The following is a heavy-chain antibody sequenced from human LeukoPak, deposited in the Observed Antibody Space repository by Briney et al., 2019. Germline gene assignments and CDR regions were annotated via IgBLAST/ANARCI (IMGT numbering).Heavy chain of an antibody. J-gene: IGHJ4*02. V-gene: IGHV3-30-3*01. D-gene: IGHD5-12*01. CDR3: ARDGPESGYDGEGFFDY. CDR1: GFTFSSYA. CDR2: ISYDGSNK. Sequence: GRSLRLSCAASGFTFSSYAMHWVRQAPGKGLEWVAVISYDGSNKYYADSVKGRFTISRDNSKNTMYMQMNSLRAEDTAVYYCARDGPESGYDGEGFFDYWGQGTLVTVSS.